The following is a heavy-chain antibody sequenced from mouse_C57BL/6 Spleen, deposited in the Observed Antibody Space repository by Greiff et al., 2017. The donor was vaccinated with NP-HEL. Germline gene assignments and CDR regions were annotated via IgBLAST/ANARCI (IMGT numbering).Heavy chain of an antibody. Sequence: QVQLQQPGTELVKPGASVKLSCKASGYTFTSYWMHWVKQRPGQGLEWIGNIYPSNGGTNYNEKFKSKATLTVDKSSSTAYMQLSSLTSEDSAVYYCARPYYSNYGFYYYAMDYWGQGTSVTVSS. V-gene: IGHV1-53*01. CDR2: IYPSNGGT. D-gene: IGHD2-5*01. J-gene: IGHJ4*01. CDR1: GYTFTSYW. CDR3: ARPYYSNYGFYYYAMDY.